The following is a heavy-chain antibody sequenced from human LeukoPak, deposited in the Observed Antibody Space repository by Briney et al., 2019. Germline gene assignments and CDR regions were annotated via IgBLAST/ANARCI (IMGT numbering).Heavy chain of an antibody. CDR2: IYHSGST. Sequence: SETQSLTCAVSGYSISSGYYWGWIRQPPGKGLEWIGSIYHSGSTYYNPSLKSRVTISVDTSKNQFSLKLSSVTAADTAVYYCARVAGMYSSSWYYFDYWGQGTLVTVSS. CDR3: ARVAGMYSSSWYYFDY. CDR1: GYSISSGYY. V-gene: IGHV4-38-2*01. J-gene: IGHJ4*02. D-gene: IGHD6-13*01.